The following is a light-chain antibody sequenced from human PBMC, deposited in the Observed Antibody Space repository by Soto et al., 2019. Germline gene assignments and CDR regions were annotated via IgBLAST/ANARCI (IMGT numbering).Light chain of an antibody. CDR2: TNN. V-gene: IGLV1-44*01. CDR1: SSNIGTNV. Sequence: QAVVTQPPSVSGAPGQRVTISCSGSSSNIGTNVVDWYQQVPGTAPKLVIYTNNRRPSGVPDRFSASKSGTSASLAISGLQSEDEADYYCAAWDDSLNGYLLFGGGTKLTVL. CDR3: AAWDDSLNGYLL. J-gene: IGLJ2*01.